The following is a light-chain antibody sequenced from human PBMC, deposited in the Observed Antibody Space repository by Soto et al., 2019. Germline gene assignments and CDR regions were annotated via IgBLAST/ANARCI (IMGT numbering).Light chain of an antibody. CDR3: CSYAGSYTWV. J-gene: IGLJ3*02. Sequence: QSALTQPRSVSGSPGQSVTISCTGTSGDVGGYNYVSWYQQHPGKAPTLMIYDVSKRPSGVPDRFSGSKSGNTASLTISGLQTEDEADYYCCSYAGSYTWVFGGGTQLTVL. V-gene: IGLV2-11*01. CDR2: DVS. CDR1: SGDVGGYNY.